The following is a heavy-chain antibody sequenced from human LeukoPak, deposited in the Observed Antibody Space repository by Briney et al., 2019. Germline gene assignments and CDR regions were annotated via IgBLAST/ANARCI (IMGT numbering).Heavy chain of an antibody. Sequence: GGSLRLSCAASGFTFSSYSMNWVRQAPGKGLEWVSSISSSSSYIYYADSVKGRFTISRDNAKNSLYLQMNSLRAEDTAVYYCARRPINERRPSYSYYFDSWGQGTLVTVSS. CDR1: GFTFSSYS. D-gene: IGHD1-1*01. J-gene: IGHJ4*02. CDR2: ISSSSSYI. V-gene: IGHV3-21*01. CDR3: ARRPINERRPSYSYYFDS.